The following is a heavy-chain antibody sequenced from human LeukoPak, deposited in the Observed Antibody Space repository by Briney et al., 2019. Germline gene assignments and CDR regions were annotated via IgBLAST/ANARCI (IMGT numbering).Heavy chain of an antibody. CDR1: GFRLDDHG. CDR3: AGGDRNGWYFDY. Sequence: GGSLRLSCAASGFRLDDHGMSWVRQVPGKGLEWVSGINWNGGSTGYGDSVKGRFTISRDNAKNSLYLQMNSLRAEDTALYYCAGGDRNGWYFDYWGQGILVTVSS. CDR2: INWNGGST. D-gene: IGHD6-19*01. J-gene: IGHJ4*02. V-gene: IGHV3-20*04.